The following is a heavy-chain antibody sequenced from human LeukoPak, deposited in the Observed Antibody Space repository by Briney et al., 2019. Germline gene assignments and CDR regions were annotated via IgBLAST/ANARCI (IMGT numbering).Heavy chain of an antibody. CDR3: ARSYYDSSGYPPFGYYYYMDV. D-gene: IGHD3-22*01. J-gene: IGHJ6*03. CDR1: GFTFRTSG. Sequence: GGSLRLSCAASGFTFRTSGMNWVRQAPGKGLEWVSYISSSGSTVYYADSVKGRFTISRDNAKNSLYLQMNSLRAEDTAVYYCARSYYDSSGYPPFGYYYYMDVWGKGTTVTISS. CDR2: ISSSGSTV. V-gene: IGHV3-48*04.